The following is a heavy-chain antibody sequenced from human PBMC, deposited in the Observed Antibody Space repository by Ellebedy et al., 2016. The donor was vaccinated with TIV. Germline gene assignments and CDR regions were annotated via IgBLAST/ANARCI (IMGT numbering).Heavy chain of an antibody. CDR3: ARGGRSSGSYYKSYYYYGMDV. V-gene: IGHV4-59*01. J-gene: IGHJ6*02. Sequence: SETLSLTCTVSGGSISSYYWSWIRQPPGKGLEWIGYIYYSGSTNYNPSLKSRVTISVDTSKNQFSLKLSSVTAADTAVYYCARGGRSSGSYYKSYYYYGMDVWGQGTTVTVSS. CDR2: IYYSGST. D-gene: IGHD3-10*01. CDR1: GGSISSYY.